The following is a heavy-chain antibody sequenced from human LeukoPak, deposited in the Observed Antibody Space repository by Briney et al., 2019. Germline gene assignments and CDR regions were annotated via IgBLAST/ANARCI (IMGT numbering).Heavy chain of an antibody. CDR3: ARCMSELDYGDYAYDFHMEI. CDR1: GDSLTGGSRY. V-gene: IGHV4-61*09. CDR2: FYSSTRT. Sequence: SETLSLSRTVSGDSLTGGSRYWSWIRQPAGKGLEWIGHFYSSTRTTYNPSLESRVTMSCDTSKNQFSLKLDSVTAADTAVYFCARCMSELDYGDYAYDFHMEIWGEGEPVTVSS. D-gene: IGHD4-17*01. J-gene: IGHJ6*04.